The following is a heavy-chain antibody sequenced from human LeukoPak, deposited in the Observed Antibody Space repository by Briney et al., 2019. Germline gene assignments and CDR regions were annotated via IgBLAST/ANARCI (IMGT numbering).Heavy chain of an antibody. J-gene: IGHJ3*02. CDR1: GYTFTGYY. CDR3: ASGAIVVVPAAISAFDI. CDR2: INPSSGGT. Sequence: ASVKVSCKASGYTFTGYYMHWVRQAPGQGLEWMGWINPSSGGTNYAQKFQGRVTMTRDTSISTAYMELSRLRSDDTAVYYCASGAIVVVPAAISAFDIWGQGTIVTVFS. D-gene: IGHD2-2*01. V-gene: IGHV1-2*02.